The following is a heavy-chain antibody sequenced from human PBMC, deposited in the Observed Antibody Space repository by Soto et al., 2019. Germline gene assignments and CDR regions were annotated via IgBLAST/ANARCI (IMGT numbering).Heavy chain of an antibody. Sequence: GSLRLSCAASGFTFSSYSMNWVRQAPGKGLEWVSSSSSSSTYIYYADSVKGRFTISRDNAKNSLYLQMNSLRAEDTAVYFCARVYYSNLPYYFYYMDVWGQGT. CDR1: GFTFSSYS. J-gene: IGHJ6*02. CDR3: ARVYYSNLPYYFYYMDV. D-gene: IGHD4-4*01. V-gene: IGHV3-21*01. CDR2: SSSSSTYI.